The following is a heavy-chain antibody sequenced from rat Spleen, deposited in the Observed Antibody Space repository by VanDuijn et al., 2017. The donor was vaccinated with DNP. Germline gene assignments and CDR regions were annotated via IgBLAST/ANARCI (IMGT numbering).Heavy chain of an antibody. V-gene: IGHV5-19*01. CDR2: ISPSGGNT. CDR1: GFTFSNYA. CDR3: ATGGGSAY. Sequence: EVQLVESGGGLVQPGRSLKLSCAASGFTFSNYAMHWIRQAPTKGLEWVTSISPSGGNTYYLDSVKGRFTISRDNAKSTLYLQMDSLTSEDTATYYCATGGGSAYWGQGTLVTVSS. D-gene: IGHD1-11*01. J-gene: IGHJ3*01.